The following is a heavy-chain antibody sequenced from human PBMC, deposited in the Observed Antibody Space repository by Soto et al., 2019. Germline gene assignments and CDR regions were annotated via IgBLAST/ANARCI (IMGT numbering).Heavy chain of an antibody. D-gene: IGHD3-3*01. Sequence: SETLSLTCTVSGGSISSSSYYWGWIRQPPGKGLEWIGSIYYSGSTYYNPSLKSRVTISVDTSKNQFSLKLSSVTAADTAVYYCARHERDFWSGYYNGGFDYWGQGTLVTVSS. CDR1: GGSISSSSYY. CDR3: ARHERDFWSGYYNGGFDY. V-gene: IGHV4-39*01. CDR2: IYYSGST. J-gene: IGHJ4*02.